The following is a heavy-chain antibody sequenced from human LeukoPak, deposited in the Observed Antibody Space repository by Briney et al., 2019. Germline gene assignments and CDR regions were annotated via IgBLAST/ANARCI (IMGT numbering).Heavy chain of an antibody. Sequence: PGGSLRLSCAASGFTFINAWMYWVRQAPGKGLVWVSRINSDGSTTSYADSVKGRFTISRDNAKNTLYLQMNSLRAEDTAVCYCARERMVERTFDVWGQGTMVTVSS. J-gene: IGHJ3*01. V-gene: IGHV3-74*01. CDR3: ARERMVERTFDV. CDR1: GFTFINAW. CDR2: INSDGSTT. D-gene: IGHD2-15*01.